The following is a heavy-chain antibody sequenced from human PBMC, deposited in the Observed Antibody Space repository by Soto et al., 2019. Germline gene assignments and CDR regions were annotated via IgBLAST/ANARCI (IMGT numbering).Heavy chain of an antibody. J-gene: IGHJ5*02. CDR2: ISGSGVST. CDR3: AKGAGTTRGPLDP. V-gene: IGHV3-23*01. Sequence: EVQLLESGGGLVQPGGSLRLSCAASGFTITSYAMSCVRQAPGKGLEWVSAISGSGVSTYYADSVKGRFTISRDNSKNTVYLQMNSLRAEDTAVYYCAKGAGTTRGPLDPWGQGTQVTVSS. CDR1: GFTITSYA. D-gene: IGHD1-7*01.